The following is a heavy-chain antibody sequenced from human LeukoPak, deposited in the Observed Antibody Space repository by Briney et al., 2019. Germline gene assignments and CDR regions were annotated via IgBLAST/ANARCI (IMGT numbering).Heavy chain of an antibody. CDR3: ASRYCSSTSCPEPTGFGP. V-gene: IGHV1-2*02. CDR1: GYTFTGYY. D-gene: IGHD2-2*01. CDR2: ISPNSGGT. Sequence: ASVKVSCKASGYTFTGYYMHWVRQAPGQGLEWMGWISPNSGGTNYAQKFQGRVTMTRDTSISTAYMELSRLRSDDTAVYYCASRYCSSTSCPEPTGFGPWGQGTLVTVSS. J-gene: IGHJ5*02.